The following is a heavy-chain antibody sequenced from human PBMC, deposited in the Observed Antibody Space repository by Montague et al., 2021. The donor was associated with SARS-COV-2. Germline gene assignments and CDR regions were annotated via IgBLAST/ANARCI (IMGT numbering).Heavy chain of an antibody. J-gene: IGHJ2*01. CDR2: IYYSGST. D-gene: IGHD5-12*01. CDR3: AGDRGRFWHFDL. Sequence: SETLSLTCTVSGGSISSYYWNWIRQSPGKGLEWMGYIYYSGSTKYNPSLKSRVTISVDTSKSQMSLRLNSVTAADTAVYYCAGDRGRFWHFDLWGRGTLVTVSS. CDR1: GGSISSYY. V-gene: IGHV4-59*01.